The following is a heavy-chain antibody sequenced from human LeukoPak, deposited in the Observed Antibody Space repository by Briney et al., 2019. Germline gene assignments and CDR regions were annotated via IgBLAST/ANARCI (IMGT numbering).Heavy chain of an antibody. CDR3: ARPVRLQNVKWYLDL. V-gene: IGHV3-23*01. J-gene: IGHJ2*01. CDR1: GFTFSSYA. D-gene: IGHD5-24*01. CDR2: ISGSGGST. Sequence: PGGSLRLSCAASGFTFSSYAMSWVRQAPGKGLEWVSAISGSGGSTYYADSVKGRFTISRDNSKNTLYLQMNSLRAEDTAVYYCARPVRLQNVKWYLDLWGRGTLVTVSS.